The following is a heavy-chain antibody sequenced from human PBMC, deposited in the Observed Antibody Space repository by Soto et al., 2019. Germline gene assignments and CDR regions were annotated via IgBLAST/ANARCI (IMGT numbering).Heavy chain of an antibody. J-gene: IGHJ4*02. Sequence: GGSLRLSCAASGFTFSNAWMNWVRQAPGKGLEWVGRIKSKTDGGTTDYAAPVKGRFTISRDDSKNTLYLQMNSLKTEDTAVYYCTTAIVVVPAAIDYWGQGTLVTXSS. V-gene: IGHV3-15*07. CDR3: TTAIVVVPAAIDY. CDR1: GFTFSNAW. D-gene: IGHD2-2*01. CDR2: IKSKTDGGTT.